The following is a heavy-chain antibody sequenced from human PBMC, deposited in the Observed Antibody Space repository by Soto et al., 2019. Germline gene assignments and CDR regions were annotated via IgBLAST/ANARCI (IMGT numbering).Heavy chain of an antibody. D-gene: IGHD3-10*01. CDR1: GGTFSSYT. J-gene: IGHJ3*02. CDR3: AGGIRGVGAFDI. Sequence: QVQLVQSGAGVKKPGSSVKVSCKASGGTFSSYTISWVRQAPGQGLEWMGRIIPILGIANYAQKFQGRVTITADKSTSTAYIELSSMRSEDTAVYYCAGGIRGVGAFDIWGQGTMVTVSS. CDR2: IIPILGIA. V-gene: IGHV1-69*02.